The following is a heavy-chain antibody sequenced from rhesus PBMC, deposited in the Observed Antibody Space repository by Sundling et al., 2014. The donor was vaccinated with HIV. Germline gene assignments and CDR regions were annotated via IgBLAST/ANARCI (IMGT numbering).Heavy chain of an antibody. J-gene: IGHJ4*01. CDR1: GGSISSNY. V-gene: IGHV4-147*01. Sequence: QVQLQESGPGLVKPSETLSLTCAVSGGSISSNYWTWIRQPPGKGLDYVGYIGGSSGSTNYNPSLTSRVTISTDTSKNQFSLKLSSVTAADTAVYYCARVRYSGGWSENFDYWGQGVLVTVSS. D-gene: IGHD6-37*01. CDR2: IGGSSGST. CDR3: ARVRYSGGWSENFDY.